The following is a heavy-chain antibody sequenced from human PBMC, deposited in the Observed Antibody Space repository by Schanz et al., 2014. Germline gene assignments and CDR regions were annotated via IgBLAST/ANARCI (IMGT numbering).Heavy chain of an antibody. V-gene: IGHV3-7*03. CDR3: AKMSGHPRGSYYFDH. D-gene: IGHD3-3*01. CDR1: GFTFSDYA. CDR2: IRQDVRAK. Sequence: EVQLVESGGGLVQPGGSLIISCSASGFTFSDYALHWVRQAPGRGLEWVANIRQDVRAKYYVDSVKGRFTISRDNSKNTVYVQMNSLRAEDAAVYYCAKMSGHPRGSYYFDHWGQGTLVTVSS. J-gene: IGHJ4*02.